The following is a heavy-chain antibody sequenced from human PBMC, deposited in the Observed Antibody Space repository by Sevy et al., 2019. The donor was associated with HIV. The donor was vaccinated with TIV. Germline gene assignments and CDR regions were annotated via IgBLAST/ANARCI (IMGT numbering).Heavy chain of an antibody. CDR3: ATDQYGYSSSSPADY. J-gene: IGHJ4*02. Sequence: ASVKVSYKASGYTFTSYGISWVRQAPGQGLEWMGWISAYNGNTNCAQKLQGRVTMTTDTSTSTAYMELRSLRSDDTAVYYCATDQYGYSSSSPADYWGQGTLVTVSS. V-gene: IGHV1-18*01. CDR2: ISAYNGNT. CDR1: GYTFTSYG. D-gene: IGHD6-13*01.